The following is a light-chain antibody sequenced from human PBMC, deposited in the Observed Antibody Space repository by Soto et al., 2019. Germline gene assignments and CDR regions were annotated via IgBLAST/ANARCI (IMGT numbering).Light chain of an antibody. V-gene: IGKV3-15*01. Sequence: EIVMTQSPATLSVSPGERATLSCRASQSVSINLAWYQQKPGQAPRLLIYGASTRATDIPARFSGSGSGTEFTLTISSLQSEDFAVYYCQQYKNWPKTFGQGTKVEIK. J-gene: IGKJ1*01. CDR2: GAS. CDR3: QQYKNWPKT. CDR1: QSVSIN.